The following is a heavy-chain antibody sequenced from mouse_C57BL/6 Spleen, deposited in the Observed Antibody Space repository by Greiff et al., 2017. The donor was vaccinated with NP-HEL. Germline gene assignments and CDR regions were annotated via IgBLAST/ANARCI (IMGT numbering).Heavy chain of an antibody. J-gene: IGHJ4*01. CDR3: ARGLSYYGSSFYAMDY. V-gene: IGHV5-16*01. D-gene: IGHD1-1*01. CDR1: GFTFSDYY. CDR2: INYDGSST. Sequence: EVHLVESEGGLVQPGSSMKLSCTASGFTFSDYYMAWVRQVPEKGLEWVANINYDGSSTYYLDSLKSRFIISRDNAKNILYLQMSSLKSEDTATYYCARGLSYYGSSFYAMDYWGQGTSVTVSS.